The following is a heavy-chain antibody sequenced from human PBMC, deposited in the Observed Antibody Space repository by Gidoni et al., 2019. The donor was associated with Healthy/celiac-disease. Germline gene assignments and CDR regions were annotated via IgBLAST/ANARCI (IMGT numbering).Heavy chain of an antibody. CDR3: ARDRLRVGPLFDRLLVPNYYYGMDV. Sequence: QVQLVESGGGVVQPGRSLRLSCAASGFTFSSYALPWVRQAPGKGLELLAVISDDGSNKYYAASVKGRFTIARDNSKNTLYLQMNSLRAEDTAVYYCARDRLRVGPLFDRLLVPNYYYGMDVWGQGTTVTVSS. D-gene: IGHD5-12*01. CDR2: ISDDGSNK. V-gene: IGHV3-30-3*01. J-gene: IGHJ6*02. CDR1: GFTFSSYA.